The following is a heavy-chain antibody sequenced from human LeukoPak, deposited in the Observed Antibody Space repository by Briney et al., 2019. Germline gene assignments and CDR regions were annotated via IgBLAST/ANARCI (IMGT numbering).Heavy chain of an antibody. J-gene: IGHJ3*02. CDR2: ISWNSGSI. CDR1: GFTFDDYA. V-gene: IGHV3-9*01. CDR3: ARDPTIVDTAMVDAFDI. D-gene: IGHD5-18*01. Sequence: PGGSLRLSCAASGFTFDDYAMHWVRQAPGKGLEWVSGISWNSGSIGYADSVKGRFTISRDNAKNSLHLQMNSLRAEDTAVYYCARDPTIVDTAMVDAFDIWGQGTMVTVSS.